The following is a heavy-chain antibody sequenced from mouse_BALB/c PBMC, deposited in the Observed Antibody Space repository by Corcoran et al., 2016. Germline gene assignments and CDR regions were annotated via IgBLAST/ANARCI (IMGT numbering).Heavy chain of an antibody. D-gene: IGHD2-3*01. V-gene: IGHV1S136*01. J-gene: IGHJ2*01. CDR1: GYTFTSYV. CDR3: SRDDGYFDY. CDR2: INPYNDGT. Sequence: EVQLQQSGPELVKPGASVKMSCKASGYTFTSYVMHWVKQKPGQGLEWIGYINPYNDGTKYTEKFKGNATMTSDKSSSTAYMELSSLTSEDSAVYYGSRDDGYFDYWGQGTTFTVSS.